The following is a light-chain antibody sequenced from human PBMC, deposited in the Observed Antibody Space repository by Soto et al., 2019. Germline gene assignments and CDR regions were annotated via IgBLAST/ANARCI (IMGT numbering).Light chain of an antibody. CDR2: KAS. CDR3: QQYGSSPWT. Sequence: DIQMTQSPSTLSASVGDRVTITCRASQSISSWLAWYQQKPGKAPKLLIHKASSLASGVPSRFSGSGSGTHFTLTIRRVEPEDFAVYYCQQYGSSPWTFGQGTKVEIK. J-gene: IGKJ1*01. CDR1: QSISSW. V-gene: IGKV1-5*03.